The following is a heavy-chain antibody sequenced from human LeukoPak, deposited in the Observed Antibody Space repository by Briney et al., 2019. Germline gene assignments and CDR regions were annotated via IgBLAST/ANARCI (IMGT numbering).Heavy chain of an antibody. J-gene: IGHJ6*03. CDR2: IRTEDYDGAT. CDR3: TRIFGYYYFYTDV. CDR1: GFTFGDYA. V-gene: IGHV3-49*04. D-gene: IGHD3-16*01. Sequence: PGGSLRLSCAASGFTFGDYAMGWVRQAPGKGLEWVGFIRTEDYDGATDYGASVKGRFTISRDDSKNIAYLQMNSLNTEDTGIYFCTRIFGYYYFYTDVWGKGTTVIVSS.